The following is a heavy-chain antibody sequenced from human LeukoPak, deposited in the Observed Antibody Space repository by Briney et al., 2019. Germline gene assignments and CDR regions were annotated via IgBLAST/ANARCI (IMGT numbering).Heavy chain of an antibody. D-gene: IGHD5-18*01. CDR2: ISGSGGTT. J-gene: IGHJ4*02. CDR3: AKGVQSWLSYFDH. V-gene: IGHV3-23*01. Sequence: GGSLRLSCAASGFTFSNYAMGWVRRAPGKGLEWVSGISGSGGTTYYADPVKRRFTISRDNSKNTLSLQMNSPRVEETAIYYCAKGVQSWLSYFDHLGQGTLVTVSS. CDR1: GFTFSNYA.